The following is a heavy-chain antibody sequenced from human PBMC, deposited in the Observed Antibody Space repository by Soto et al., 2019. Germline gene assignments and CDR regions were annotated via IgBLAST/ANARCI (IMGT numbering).Heavy chain of an antibody. J-gene: IGHJ4*02. CDR2: ITSSGSST. CDR3: AKGVEGYVVSSFXS. D-gene: IGHD5-12*01. V-gene: IGHV3-23*01. Sequence: PGGSLRLSCAASGFIFSDYAMTWVRQTPGKGLEWVSAITSSGSSTYFADSLKGRITISRDNSKNTLSLQMDSLRVEDTAIYYCAKGVEGYVVSSFXSWGQGALVTVSS. CDR1: GFIFSDYA.